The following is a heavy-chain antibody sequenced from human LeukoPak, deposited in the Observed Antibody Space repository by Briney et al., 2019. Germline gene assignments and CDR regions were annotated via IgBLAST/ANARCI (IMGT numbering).Heavy chain of an antibody. D-gene: IGHD3-3*01. CDR2: IISIFGTA. Sequence: ASVKVSCKASGGTFSSYTISWVRQAPGQGLEWMGGIISIFGTANYAQKFQGRVTMTRDTSTSTVYMELSSLRSEDTAVYYCARDLTIFGVVITLDNYYYGMDVWGQGTTVTVSS. CDR1: GGTFSSYT. CDR3: ARDLTIFGVVITLDNYYYGMDV. J-gene: IGHJ6*02. V-gene: IGHV1-69*05.